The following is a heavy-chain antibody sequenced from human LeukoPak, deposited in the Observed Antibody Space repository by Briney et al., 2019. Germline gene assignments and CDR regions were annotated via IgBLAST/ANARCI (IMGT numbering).Heavy chain of an antibody. CDR2: IYYSGST. D-gene: IGHD1-26*01. CDR1: GGSISSSSYY. J-gene: IGHJ3*02. V-gene: IGHV4-39*07. Sequence: PSETLSLTCTVSGGSISSSSYYWGWIRQPPGKGLEWIGSIYYSGSTYYNPSLKSRVTISVDKSKNQFFLKLSSVTAADTAVYYCAIYIVGVYSGSLDVAFDIWGQGTMVTVSS. CDR3: AIYIVGVYSGSLDVAFDI.